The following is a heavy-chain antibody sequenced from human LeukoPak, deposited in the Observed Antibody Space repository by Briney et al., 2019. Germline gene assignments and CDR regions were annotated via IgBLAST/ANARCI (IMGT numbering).Heavy chain of an antibody. CDR2: ISYDGSNK. J-gene: IGHJ4*02. CDR1: GFTFSSYA. D-gene: IGHD3-16*02. V-gene: IGHV3-30*04. CDR3: AKDRLRLGELSSYFDY. Sequence: GGSLRLSCAASGFTFSSYAMHWVRQAPGRGLEWVAVISYDGSNKYYADSVKGRFTISRDNSKNTLYLQMNSLRAEDTAVYYCAKDRLRLGELSSYFDYWGQGTLVTVSS.